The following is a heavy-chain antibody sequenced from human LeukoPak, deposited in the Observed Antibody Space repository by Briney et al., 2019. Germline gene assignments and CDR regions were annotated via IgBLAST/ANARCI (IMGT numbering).Heavy chain of an antibody. Sequence: GGSLRLSCAASGFTFSSYEMSWVRQAPGKGLEWVANIKQDGSEKYYVDSVKGRFTISRDNAKNSLYLQMNSLRAEDTAVYYCARRNSLTVTTRFMDVWGKGTTVTISS. CDR3: ARRNSLTVTTRFMDV. V-gene: IGHV3-7*01. CDR1: GFTFSSYE. J-gene: IGHJ6*04. D-gene: IGHD4-17*01. CDR2: IKQDGSEK.